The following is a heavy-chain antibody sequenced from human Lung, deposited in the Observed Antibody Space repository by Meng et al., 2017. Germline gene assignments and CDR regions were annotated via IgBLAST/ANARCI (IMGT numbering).Heavy chain of an antibody. Sequence: QVQVQEPGPGLLKPSQTRSLTATFPGGSISSSNYYWSWIRQPPGKGLERSGHIYNSGSTYYNPSLKSRITISVDTSKNQFSLKLSSVTAADTAVYYCARGQKGYFDLWGRGTLVTVSS. CDR1: GGSISSSNYY. CDR2: IYNSGST. V-gene: IGHV4-30-4*01. CDR3: ARGQKGYFDL. J-gene: IGHJ2*01.